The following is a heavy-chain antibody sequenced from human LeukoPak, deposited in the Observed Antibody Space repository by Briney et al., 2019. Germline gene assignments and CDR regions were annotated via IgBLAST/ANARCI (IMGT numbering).Heavy chain of an antibody. CDR1: GFTFSNHA. J-gene: IGHJ5*02. CDR3: AKDVWWSVS. Sequence: PGGSLRLSCVASGFTFSNHAMTWVRQAPGKGLEWVSAISADAVDTFYAPSVKGRLTISRDNSKNTMYLQINSLRAEDTAIYYCAKDVWWSVSWGQGTLVTVSS. CDR2: ISADAVDT. D-gene: IGHD2-8*02. V-gene: IGHV3-23*01.